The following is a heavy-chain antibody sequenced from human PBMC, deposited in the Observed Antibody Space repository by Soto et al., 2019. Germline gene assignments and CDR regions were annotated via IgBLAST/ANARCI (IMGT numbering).Heavy chain of an antibody. CDR1: GGSFSVYY. Sequence: SDTLSLTCAVYGGSFSVYYWSWIRQPPGKGLEWIGEINHSGSTNYNPSLKSRVTISIDTSKTQFSLKMSSVTAADTAVYFCGGQDYGAKGYYFENWGQGALVTVSS. CDR3: GGQDYGAKGYYFEN. D-gene: IGHD4-17*01. V-gene: IGHV4-34*01. CDR2: INHSGST. J-gene: IGHJ4*02.